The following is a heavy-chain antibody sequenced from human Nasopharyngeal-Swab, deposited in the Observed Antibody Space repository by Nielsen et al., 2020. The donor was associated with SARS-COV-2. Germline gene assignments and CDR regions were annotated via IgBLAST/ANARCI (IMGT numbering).Heavy chain of an antibody. J-gene: IGHJ6*02. D-gene: IGHD3-3*01. V-gene: IGHV3-23*01. CDR1: GFTFSNYA. CDR3: AKDLLRFLEWSPMDV. Sequence: GESLKISCAASGFTFSNYAMSWFRQAPGKGLEWVSAISGSGGSTYYADSVKGRFTISRDNSKNTLYLQMNSLRAEDTAVYYCAKDLLRFLEWSPMDVWGQGTTVTVSS. CDR2: ISGSGGST.